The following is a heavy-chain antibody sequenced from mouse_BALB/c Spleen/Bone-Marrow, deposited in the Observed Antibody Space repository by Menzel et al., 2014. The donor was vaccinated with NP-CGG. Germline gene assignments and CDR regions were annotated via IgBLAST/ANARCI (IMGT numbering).Heavy chain of an antibody. CDR1: GFTFTDYY. V-gene: IGHV7-3*02. CDR2: IRNKANGYTT. J-gene: IGHJ4*01. CDR3: ARIGSSFYSYAMAY. D-gene: IGHD1-1*01. Sequence: EVKLVESGGGLVQPGGSLRLSCATSGFTFTDYYMSWVRQPPGKALEWLGFIRNKANGYTTEYSASVKGRFTISRDNSQSILYLQMNTLRAEDSATYYCARIGSSFYSYAMAYWGQATSVTVSS.